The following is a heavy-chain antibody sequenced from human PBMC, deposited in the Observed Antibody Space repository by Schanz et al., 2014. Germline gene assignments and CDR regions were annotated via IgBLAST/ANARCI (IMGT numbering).Heavy chain of an antibody. CDR3: CRSGSPIYYHGLDV. CDR2: TRNKANSYTT. Sequence: EVQLVESGGGLIQPGGSLRLSCVASGFTVSSNYMSWVRQAPGKGLEWLGRTRNKANSYTTGYAASVKGRFTISRDESKNSLYLQMNSLKTEDTAVYYCCRSGSPIYYHGLDVWGQGTTVTVSS. CDR1: GFTVSSNY. D-gene: IGHD2-2*01. V-gene: IGHV3-72*01. J-gene: IGHJ6*02.